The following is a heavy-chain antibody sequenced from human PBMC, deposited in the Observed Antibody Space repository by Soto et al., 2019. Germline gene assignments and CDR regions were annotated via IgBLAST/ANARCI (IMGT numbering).Heavy chain of an antibody. D-gene: IGHD4-17*01. J-gene: IGHJ6*02. CDR3: ASRLVSRYGYYYYGMDV. V-gene: IGHV1-69*13. CDR2: IIPIFGTA. CDR1: GGTFSSYA. Sequence: GASVKVSCKASGGTFSSYAISWVRQAPGQGLEWIGGIIPIFGTANYAQKFQGRVTITADESTSTAYMELSSLRSEDTAVYYCASRLVSRYGYYYYGMDVWGQGTTVTVSS.